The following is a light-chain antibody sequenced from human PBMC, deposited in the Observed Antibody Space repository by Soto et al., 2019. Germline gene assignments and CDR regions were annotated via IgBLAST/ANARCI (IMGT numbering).Light chain of an antibody. CDR3: SSYAGNSNLM. CDR1: SSDVGD. V-gene: IGLV2-8*01. CDR2: DVN. J-gene: IGLJ3*02. Sequence: QSALTQPPPASGSPGQSVTITCTGTSSDVGDVSWYQQYPGKAPKLMIYDVNKRPSGVPDRFSGSKSGNTASLTVSGLQAEDEADFYCSSYAGNSNLMFGGGTKLTVL.